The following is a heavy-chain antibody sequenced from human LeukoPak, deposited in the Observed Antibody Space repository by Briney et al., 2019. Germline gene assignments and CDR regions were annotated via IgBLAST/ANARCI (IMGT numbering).Heavy chain of an antibody. V-gene: IGHV4-34*01. CDR1: GGSFSGYY. CDR2: INHSGST. CDR3: ARGPTVVVTAIPGKYFPH. D-gene: IGHD2-21*02. J-gene: IGHJ1*01. Sequence: SETLSLTCAVYGGSFSGYYWSWIRQPPGKGLEWIGEINHSGSTNYNPSLKSRVTISVDTSKNQFSLKLSSVTAADTAVYYCARGPTVVVTAIPGKYFPHWGQGTLVTVSS.